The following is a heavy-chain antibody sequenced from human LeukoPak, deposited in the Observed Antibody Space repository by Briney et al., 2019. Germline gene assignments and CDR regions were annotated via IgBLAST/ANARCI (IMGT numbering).Heavy chain of an antibody. CDR3: ARAMDTAMGTWRNFQH. V-gene: IGHV7-4-1*02. Sequence: ALVKVSCKASGYTFTSYPMNWVRQAPGQGLEWMGWINTNTGNPTYAQGFTGRFVFSLDTSVSTAYLQISSLKAEDTAVYYCARAMDTAMGTWRNFQHWGQGTLVTVSS. CDR1: GYTFTSYP. J-gene: IGHJ1*01. D-gene: IGHD5-18*01. CDR2: INTNTGNP.